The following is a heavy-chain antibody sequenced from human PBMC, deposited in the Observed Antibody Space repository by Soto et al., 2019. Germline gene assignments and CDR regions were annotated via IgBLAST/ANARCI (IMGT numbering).Heavy chain of an antibody. CDR3: AREGEMATTGWYCYGMDV. CDR2: IIPIFGTA. D-gene: IGHD5-12*01. V-gene: IGHV1-69*13. CDR1: GGTFSSYA. J-gene: IGHJ6*02. Sequence: ASVKVSCKASGGTFSSYAISWVRQAPGQGLEWMGGIIPIFGTANYAQKFQGRVTITADESTSTAYMELSSLRSEDTAVYYCAREGEMATTGWYCYGMDVWGQGTTVTVSS.